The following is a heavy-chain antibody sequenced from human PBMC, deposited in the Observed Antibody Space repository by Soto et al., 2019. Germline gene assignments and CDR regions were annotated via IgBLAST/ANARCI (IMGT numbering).Heavy chain of an antibody. CDR2: IYSGETT. Sequence: GSLRLSCASSGFNFNSDYMNWVRQTPGKGLEWVASIYSGETTYYADSVRGRFTISSDKSKNTLYFQLSSLRIEDTAVYYCTRDGRGLGRLSLFEYWGQGVMVTVSS. V-gene: IGHV3-53*01. CDR1: GFNFNSDY. J-gene: IGHJ4*02. CDR3: TRDGRGLGRLSLFEY. D-gene: IGHD2-21*02.